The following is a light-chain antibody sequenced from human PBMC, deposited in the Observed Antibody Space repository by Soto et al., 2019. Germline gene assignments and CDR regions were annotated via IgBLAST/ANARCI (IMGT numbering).Light chain of an antibody. CDR3: QQYGSSSWT. CDR2: GTS. Sequence: EIVLTQSPGTLSLSPGERATLSCRACQSVSSSYLAWYQQQPGQAPRLLIYGTSSRANAIPDRFSGSGSGTDCTLTISRLEPEVFAVYYCQQYGSSSWTVGQGTKVEIK. J-gene: IGKJ1*01. CDR1: QSVSSSY. V-gene: IGKV3-20*01.